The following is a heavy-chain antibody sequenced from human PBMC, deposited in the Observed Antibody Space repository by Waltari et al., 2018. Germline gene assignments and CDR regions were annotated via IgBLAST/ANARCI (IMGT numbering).Heavy chain of an antibody. CDR1: GYSFSSGYY. CDR3: AREPYYYGSGRCMDV. V-gene: IGHV4-38-2*02. CDR2: IYHSGST. J-gene: IGHJ6*02. Sequence: QVQLQESGPGLVKPSETLSLTCAVSGYSFSSGYYWGWIRRPPGKGLEWIGSIYHSGSTYYNPSLKSRVTISVDTSKNQFSLKLSSVTAADTAVYYCAREPYYYGSGRCMDVWGQGTTVTVSS. D-gene: IGHD3-10*01.